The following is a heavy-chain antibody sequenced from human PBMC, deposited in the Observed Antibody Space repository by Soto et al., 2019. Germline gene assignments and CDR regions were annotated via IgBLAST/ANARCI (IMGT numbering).Heavy chain of an antibody. CDR2: INHSGST. V-gene: IGHV4-34*01. CDR1: GGSFSGYY. J-gene: IGHJ6*04. D-gene: IGHD2-21*02. Sequence: SETLSLTCAVYGGSFSGYYWSWTRQPPGKGLEWIGEINHSGSTNYNPSHKSRITISVDTSKNQFSLKLSSVTAADTAMYYCASSFCGGNCYSNLPLDYYYYGMDVWGKGTTVTVSS. CDR3: ASSFCGGNCYSNLPLDYYYYGMDV.